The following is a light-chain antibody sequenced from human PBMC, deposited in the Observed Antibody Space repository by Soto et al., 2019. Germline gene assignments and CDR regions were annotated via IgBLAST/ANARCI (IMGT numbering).Light chain of an antibody. CDR1: SSDVGCYNY. Sequence: QSALTQPASVSGSPGQSITISCTGTSSDVGCYNYVSWYQQHPGDAPKLMIYHVSNRPSGVSNRFSGSKSGNTASLTISGLQAEDEADYYCSSYTSTTAYIFGTGIKVTVL. J-gene: IGLJ1*01. CDR3: SSYTSTTAYI. CDR2: HVS. V-gene: IGLV2-14*03.